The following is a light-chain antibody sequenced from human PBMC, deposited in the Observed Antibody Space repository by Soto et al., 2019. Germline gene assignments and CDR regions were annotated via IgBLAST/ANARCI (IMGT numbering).Light chain of an antibody. CDR2: GAS. CDR3: QQYNNWLTWT. Sequence: EIVMTQSPATLSVSPGERATLSCRASQSVRSNLAWYRQKPGQGPRLLIFGASTRATGIPARFSGSGSGTEFTLTISSLQSEDVAVYFCQQYNNWLTWTFGQGTKVEIK. CDR1: QSVRSN. V-gene: IGKV3-15*01. J-gene: IGKJ1*01.